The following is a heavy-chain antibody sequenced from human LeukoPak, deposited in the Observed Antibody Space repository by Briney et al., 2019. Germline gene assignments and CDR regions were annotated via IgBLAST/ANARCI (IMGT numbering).Heavy chain of an antibody. CDR1: GFTFSDYY. V-gene: IGHV3-11*04. Sequence: GGSLRLSCAASGFTFSDYYMSWIRQAPGKGLEWVSYISSSGSTIYYADSVKGRFTISRDNAKNSLYLQMNSVRAEDTAVYYCARDLDTGNYFFAYWGQGTPVIVSS. J-gene: IGHJ4*02. D-gene: IGHD3-9*01. CDR3: ARDLDTGNYFFAY. CDR2: ISSSGSTI.